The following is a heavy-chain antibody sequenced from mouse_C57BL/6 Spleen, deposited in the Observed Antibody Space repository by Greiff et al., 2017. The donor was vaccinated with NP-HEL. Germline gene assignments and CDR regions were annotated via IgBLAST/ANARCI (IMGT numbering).Heavy chain of an antibody. Sequence: VQLQQSGPGLVKPSQSLSLTCSVTGYSITSGYYWNWIRQFPGNKLEWMGYISYDGSNNYNPSLKNRISITRDTSKNQFFLKLNSVTTEDTATYYCASGDYDGYFDVWGTGTTVTVSS. CDR1: GYSITSGYY. J-gene: IGHJ1*03. CDR3: ASGDYDGYFDV. CDR2: ISYDGSN. D-gene: IGHD2-4*01. V-gene: IGHV3-6*01.